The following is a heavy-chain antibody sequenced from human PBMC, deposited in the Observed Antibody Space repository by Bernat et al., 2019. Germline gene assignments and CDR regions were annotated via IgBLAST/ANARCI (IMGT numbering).Heavy chain of an antibody. J-gene: IGHJ6*02. Sequence: QLQLQESGPGLVKASETLSLTCTVSGGSINSHSYYWGWIRQPPGKGLEWIGSIYYSGRTYYNPSLKSRVTISVDTSKNQFSLKLSSVTAADTAVYYGARGVPMAPVYYGMDVWGRGTTVTVSS. CDR2: IYYSGRT. D-gene: IGHD3-10*01. CDR1: GGSINSHSYY. CDR3: ARGVPMAPVYYGMDV. V-gene: IGHV4-39*01.